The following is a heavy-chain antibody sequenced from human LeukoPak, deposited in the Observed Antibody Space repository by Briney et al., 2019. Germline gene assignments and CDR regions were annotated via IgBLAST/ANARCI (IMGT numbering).Heavy chain of an antibody. CDR2: INPNRGGT. D-gene: IGHD3-10*01. J-gene: IGHJ4*02. V-gene: IGHV1-2*02. Sequence: ASVNVSCKASGYTFTGYYRHWVRQAPGQGLEGMGWINPNRGGTNYARKFQGRVTMTRDTFISPDYMELSRLRSDDTAVYYCAKVPITMVRGVIKKRDHFDYWGQGTLVTVSS. CDR3: AKVPITMVRGVIKKRDHFDY. CDR1: GYTFTGYY.